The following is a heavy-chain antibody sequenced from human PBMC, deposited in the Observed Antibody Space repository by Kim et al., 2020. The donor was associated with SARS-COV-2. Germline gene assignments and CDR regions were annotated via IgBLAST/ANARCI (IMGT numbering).Heavy chain of an antibody. D-gene: IGHD4-17*01. CDR2: INHSGST. V-gene: IGHV4-34*01. Sequence: SETLSLTCAVYGGSFSGYYWSWIRQPPGKGLEWIWEINHSGSTNYNPSLKSRVTISVDTSKNQFSLKLSSVTAADTAVYYCARALSYGGVLDYWGQGTLVTVSS. CDR3: ARALSYGGVLDY. CDR1: GGSFSGYY. J-gene: IGHJ4*02.